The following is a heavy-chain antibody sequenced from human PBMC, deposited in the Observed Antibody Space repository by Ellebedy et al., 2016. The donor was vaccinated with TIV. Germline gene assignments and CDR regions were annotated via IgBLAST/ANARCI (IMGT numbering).Heavy chain of an antibody. CDR2: ISNDGRNK. D-gene: IGHD2-21*01. Sequence: PGGSLRLSCAASGFSFRSYTMHWVRQAPGQGLEWVALISNDGRNKYYADSVKGRFTISRDNSKNTLYLQMNSLRDEDTAVYYCATPYWGGQWMAPDSWGQGTLVTVSS. CDR3: ATPYWGGQWMAPDS. CDR1: GFSFRSYT. J-gene: IGHJ4*02. V-gene: IGHV3-30*03.